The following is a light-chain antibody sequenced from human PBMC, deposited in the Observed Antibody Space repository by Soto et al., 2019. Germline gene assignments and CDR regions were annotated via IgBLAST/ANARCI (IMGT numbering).Light chain of an antibody. V-gene: IGKV3-15*01. CDR2: DAS. J-gene: IGKJ5*01. CDR1: QGISSY. Sequence: TQSPSSLSASVGDRVTINCRASQGISSYLAWYQQKPGQAPRILMYDASTRATGIPARFSGSGSGTEFTLTISSLQSEDFAVYYCQQYHNWPITFGQGTRLEIK. CDR3: QQYHNWPIT.